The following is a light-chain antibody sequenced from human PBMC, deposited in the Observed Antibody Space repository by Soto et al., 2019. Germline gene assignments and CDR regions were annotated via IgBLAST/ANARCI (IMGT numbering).Light chain of an antibody. Sequence: EIELTQSPGTLSLSPGERATLSCRASQSVSSNYLAWYQQKPVQAPKVLIYRASSRATGIPDRFSGSGSGTDFTLTISRLEPEDFAVYYCQQSGSSPLTFGGGTKVESK. J-gene: IGKJ4*01. CDR1: QSVSSNY. CDR3: QQSGSSPLT. V-gene: IGKV3-20*01. CDR2: RAS.